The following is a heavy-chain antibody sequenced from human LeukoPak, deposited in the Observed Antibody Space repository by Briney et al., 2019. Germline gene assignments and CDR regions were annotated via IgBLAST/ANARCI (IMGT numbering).Heavy chain of an antibody. D-gene: IGHD2-21*01. J-gene: IGHJ6*03. CDR3: AREAPSTKLRYMDV. Sequence: ATVKVSCKASGYTFTGYYMHWVRQAPGQGLEWMVWINPNSGGTNYAQKFQGRVTMTRDTSISTAYMELSRLRSDDTAVYYCAREAPSTKLRYMDVWGKGTTVTVSS. CDR2: INPNSGGT. CDR1: GYTFTGYY. V-gene: IGHV1-2*02.